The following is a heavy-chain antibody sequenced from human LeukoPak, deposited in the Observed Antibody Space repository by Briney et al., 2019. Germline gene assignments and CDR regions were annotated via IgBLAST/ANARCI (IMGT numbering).Heavy chain of an antibody. D-gene: IGHD3-10*01. CDR2: MKQDGSDK. CDR3: AGSFGDVKNF. Sequence: GGSLRLSCAASGFTFSSYWMSWVRQAPGKGLEWVANMKQDGSDKYYVDSVKGRFTISRDDARNPLSLQMNSLRAEDTAVYYCAGSFGDVKNFWGQGTLVTVSS. J-gene: IGHJ4*02. CDR1: GFTFSSYW. V-gene: IGHV3-7*01.